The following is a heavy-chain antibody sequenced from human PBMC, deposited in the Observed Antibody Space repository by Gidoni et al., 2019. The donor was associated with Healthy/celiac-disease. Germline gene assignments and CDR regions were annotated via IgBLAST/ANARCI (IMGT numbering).Heavy chain of an antibody. CDR2: ISSNGGST. CDR1: GFTFSSYA. CDR3: VTGGSYPIEFDP. J-gene: IGHJ5*02. V-gene: IGHV3-64D*06. Sequence: EVQLVESGGGLVQPGGSLRLSCSASGFTFSSYAMHWVRQAPGKGREYVAAISSNGGSTYYADSVKGRFTISRDNSQNTLYRQMISLRAEDTAVYYGVTGGSYPIEFDPWGQGTLVTVSS. D-gene: IGHD2-15*01.